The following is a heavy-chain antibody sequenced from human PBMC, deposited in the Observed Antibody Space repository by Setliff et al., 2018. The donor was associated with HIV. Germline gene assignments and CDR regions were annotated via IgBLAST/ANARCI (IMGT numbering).Heavy chain of an antibody. D-gene: IGHD6-13*01. J-gene: IGHJ1*01. CDR2: LRTGTGDT. V-gene: IGHV1-3*04. CDR3: ATDPGYSSTWYSESFQH. CDR1: GYTFTSYS. Sequence: GASVKVSCKASGYTFTSYSMHWVRQAPGQRLEWMGWLRTGTGDTSYSVKFQGRLTITRDTSANTAYMEVSRLRSEDTAVYYCATDPGYSSTWYSESFQHWGQGTVVTVSS.